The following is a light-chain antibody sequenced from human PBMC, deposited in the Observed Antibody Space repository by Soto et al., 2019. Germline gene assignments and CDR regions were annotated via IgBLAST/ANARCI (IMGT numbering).Light chain of an antibody. CDR3: QQYNNWPPYT. Sequence: EIVMTHSPATLSVSPGERATLSCRASQSVSSNLAWYQQKPGQAPRLLIYGASTRATGIPARFSGSGSGTEFTLTISSLHSEDFAVYYCQQYNNWPPYTFGQGTNLEIK. J-gene: IGKJ2*01. CDR2: GAS. CDR1: QSVSSN. V-gene: IGKV3-15*01.